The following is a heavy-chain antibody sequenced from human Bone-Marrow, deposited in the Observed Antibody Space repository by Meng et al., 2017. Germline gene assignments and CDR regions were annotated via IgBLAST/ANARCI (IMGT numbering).Heavy chain of an antibody. Sequence: EVQLVESGGGLVKPGVSLRLSCAASGFTFSNYYMSWVRQAPGKGLEWVAYIDSGGNTFYADSVKGRFIISRDNSKNTLSLQMNSLRAEDTAVYYCARSFIAAAGGGYWGQGTLVTSPQ. CDR2: IDSGGNT. V-gene: IGHV3-66*01. D-gene: IGHD6-13*01. CDR1: GFTFSNYY. CDR3: ARSFIAAAGGGY. J-gene: IGHJ4*02.